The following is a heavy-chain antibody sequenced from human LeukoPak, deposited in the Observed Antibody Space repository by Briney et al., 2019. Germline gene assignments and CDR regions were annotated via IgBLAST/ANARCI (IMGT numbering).Heavy chain of an antibody. CDR1: GGSFSSHY. D-gene: IGHD6-19*01. J-gene: IGHJ6*04. V-gene: IGHV4-34*01. Sequence: PSETLSLTCGVSGGSFSSHYWTWIRQPPGKGLEWIGEINPRGSTNYNPSLVSRVTVSADTSRNQLSLSLTSVTAADSAVYFCARGLRQGSAWSWGPKEKSYQYMDVWGTGTTVIVSS. CDR3: ARGLRQGSAWSWGPKEKSYQYMDV. CDR2: INPRGST.